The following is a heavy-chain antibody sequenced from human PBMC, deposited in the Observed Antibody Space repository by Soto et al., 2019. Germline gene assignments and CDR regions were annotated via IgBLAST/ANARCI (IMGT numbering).Heavy chain of an antibody. J-gene: IGHJ3*02. V-gene: IGHV3-33*03. CDR3: ARGDYYDSSGPFSDAFDI. D-gene: IGHD3-22*01. CDR1: GFTFSSYG. CDR2: IWYEGSNK. Sequence: GGSLRLSCAASGFTFSSYGMHWVRQAPGKGLEWVAVIWYEGSNKYYADSVKGRFTMSRDNAKNSLYLQMNSLRAEDTAVYYCARGDYYDSSGPFSDAFDIWGQGTMVTVSS.